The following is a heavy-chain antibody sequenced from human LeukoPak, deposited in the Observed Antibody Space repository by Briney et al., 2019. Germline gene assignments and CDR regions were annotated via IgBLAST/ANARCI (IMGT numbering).Heavy chain of an antibody. V-gene: IGHV4-4*02. J-gene: IGHJ6*02. D-gene: IGHD3-10*01. CDR1: GGSISSSNW. CDR3: ARGSYYYGSGTSPRYYYGMDV. CDR2: IYHSGST. Sequence: SETLSLTCAVSGGSISSSNWWSWVRQPPGKGLEWIGEIYHSGSTNYNPSLKSRVTISVDTSKNQFSLKLSSVTAADTAVYYCARGSYYYGSGTSPRYYYGMDVWGQGTTVTVSS.